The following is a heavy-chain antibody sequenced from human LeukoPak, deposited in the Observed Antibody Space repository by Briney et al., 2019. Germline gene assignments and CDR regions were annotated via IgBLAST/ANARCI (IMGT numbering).Heavy chain of an antibody. Sequence: SETLSLTCAVYGGSFSGYHWSWIRQPPGKGLEWIGEINQSGNTNYNPSLKSRVTISVDTSKNQFFLKLTSVTAADTAVYYCARRIGKTAMVDYWGQGTLVIVSS. CDR2: INQSGNT. J-gene: IGHJ4*02. V-gene: IGHV4-34*01. CDR3: ARRIGKTAMVDY. D-gene: IGHD5-18*01. CDR1: GGSFSGYH.